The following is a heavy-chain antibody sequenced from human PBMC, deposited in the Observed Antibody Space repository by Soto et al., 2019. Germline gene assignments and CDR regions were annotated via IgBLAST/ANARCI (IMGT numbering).Heavy chain of an antibody. CDR3: AREERYFDWLLTENWFDP. CDR1: GYTFTSYA. V-gene: IGHV1-3*01. D-gene: IGHD3-9*01. Sequence: QVQLVQSGAEVKKPGASVKVSCKASGYTFTSYAMHWVRQAPGQRLEWMGWINAGNGNTKYSQKFQGRVTITRDTSASTAYMELSSLRSEDTAVYYCAREERYFDWLLTENWFDPWGQGTLVTVSS. CDR2: INAGNGNT. J-gene: IGHJ5*02.